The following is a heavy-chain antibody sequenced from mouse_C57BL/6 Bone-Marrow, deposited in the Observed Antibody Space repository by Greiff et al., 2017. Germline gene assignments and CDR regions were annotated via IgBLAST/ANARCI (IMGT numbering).Heavy chain of an antibody. J-gene: IGHJ2*01. CDR3: AIEAY. CDR2: IHPSDSDT. Sequence: VQLQQPGAELVQPGASVQVSCKASGYTFTSYWMHWVKQRPGPGLEWLGRIHPSDSDTNYNQKLKGKATLTVDKSSSTADMQLSSLTSEDSTVYYCAIEAYWGQGTTLTVSS. CDR1: GYTFTSYW. V-gene: IGHV1-74*01.